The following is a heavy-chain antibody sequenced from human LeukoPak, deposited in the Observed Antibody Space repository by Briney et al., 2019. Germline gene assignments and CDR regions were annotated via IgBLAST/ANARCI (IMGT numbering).Heavy chain of an antibody. Sequence: GGSLRLSCAASGFTFSSYAMSWVRQAPGKGLEWVSAISVNGGSTYYADSVKGRFTISRDNSKNTLYLQMNSLRAEDTAVYYCAREVEEDTAMVPYYFDYWGQGTLVTVSS. D-gene: IGHD5-18*01. CDR1: GFTFSSYA. J-gene: IGHJ4*02. V-gene: IGHV3-23*01. CDR2: ISVNGGST. CDR3: AREVEEDTAMVPYYFDY.